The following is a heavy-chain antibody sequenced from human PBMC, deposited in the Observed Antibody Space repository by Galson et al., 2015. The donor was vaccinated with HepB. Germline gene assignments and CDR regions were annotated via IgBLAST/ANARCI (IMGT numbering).Heavy chain of an antibody. CDR3: ARRARSRIAVWREYYYMDV. J-gene: IGHJ6*03. D-gene: IGHD6-6*01. Sequence: SETLSLTCTVSGGSISSYYWSWIRQPPGKGLEWIGYIYYSGSTNYNPSLKSRVTISVDTSKNQFSLKLSSVTAADTAVYYCARRARSRIAVWREYYYMDVWGKGTTVTVSS. CDR2: IYYSGST. CDR1: GGSISSYY. V-gene: IGHV4-59*08.